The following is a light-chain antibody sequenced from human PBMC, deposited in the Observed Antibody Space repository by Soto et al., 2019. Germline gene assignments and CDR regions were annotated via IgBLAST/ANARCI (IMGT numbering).Light chain of an antibody. J-gene: IGLJ1*01. Sequence: QSALTQPPSASGSPGQSVTISCTGTSGDIGGYDYVSWYQQHPGKAPKLMIYEVTKRPLGVPDRFSGSKSGNTASLTISGLQAEDEAVYFCCSYTDIYTYVFGTGTKLTVL. V-gene: IGLV2-8*01. CDR2: EVT. CDR1: SGDIGGYDY. CDR3: CSYTDIYTYV.